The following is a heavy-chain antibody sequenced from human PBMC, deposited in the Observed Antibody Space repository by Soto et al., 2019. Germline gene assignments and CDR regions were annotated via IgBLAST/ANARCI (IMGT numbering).Heavy chain of an antibody. CDR1: GFTFSSYA. CDR3: VKGGFITMIVVVIPYYFDY. Sequence: GGSLRLSCSASGFTFSSYAMHWVRQAPGKGLEYVSAISSNGGSTYYADSVKGRFTISRDNSKNTLYLQMSSLRAEDTAVYYCVKGGFITMIVVVIPYYFDYCGQGTLVTVSS. V-gene: IGHV3-64D*08. CDR2: ISSNGGST. D-gene: IGHD3-22*01. J-gene: IGHJ4*02.